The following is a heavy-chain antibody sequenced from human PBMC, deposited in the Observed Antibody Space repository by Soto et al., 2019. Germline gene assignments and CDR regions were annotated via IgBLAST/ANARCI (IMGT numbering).Heavy chain of an antibody. CDR1: GFTFSSYA. D-gene: IGHD2-15*01. Sequence: VGSLRLSCAASGFTFSSYAMSWVRQAPGKGLEWVSAISGSGGSTYYADSVKGRFTISRDNSKNTLYLQMNSLRAEDTAVYYCAKDPPGYCSGGSCYGRKFDYWGQGTLVTVSS. V-gene: IGHV3-23*01. CDR3: AKDPPGYCSGGSCYGRKFDY. CDR2: ISGSGGST. J-gene: IGHJ4*02.